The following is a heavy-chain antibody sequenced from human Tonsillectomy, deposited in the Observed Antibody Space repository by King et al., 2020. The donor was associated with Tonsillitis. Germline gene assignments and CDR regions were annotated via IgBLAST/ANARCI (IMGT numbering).Heavy chain of an antibody. CDR2: IKQDGSEK. Sequence: VQLVESGGGLVQPGGSLRLSCAVSGFTLSSYWMTWVRQAPGKGLEWVANIKQDGSEKYYVDSVKGRFTISRDNAKNSLYLQTNSLRAEDTAVYYCARDRGAFDIWGQGTMVTVSS. CDR3: ARDRGAFDI. CDR1: GFTLSSYW. V-gene: IGHV3-7*03. J-gene: IGHJ3*02. D-gene: IGHD3-10*01.